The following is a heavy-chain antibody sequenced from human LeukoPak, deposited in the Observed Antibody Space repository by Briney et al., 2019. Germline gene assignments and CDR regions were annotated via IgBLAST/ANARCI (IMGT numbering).Heavy chain of an antibody. D-gene: IGHD3-22*01. V-gene: IGHV4-34*01. CDR1: GGSFSGYY. CDR3: ARASTYYYDSSGFDY. Sequence: PSETLSLTCAVYGGSFSGYYWSWIRQPPGKGLEWIGEINHSGSTNYNPSLKSRVTISVDTSKNQFSLKLSSVTAADTAVYYCARASTYYYDSSGFDYWGQGTLVTVSS. J-gene: IGHJ4*02. CDR2: INHSGST.